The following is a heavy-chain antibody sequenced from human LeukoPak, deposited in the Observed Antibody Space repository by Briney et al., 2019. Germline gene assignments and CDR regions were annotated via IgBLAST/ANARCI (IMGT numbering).Heavy chain of an antibody. J-gene: IGHJ6*02. CDR1: GGSISSYY. Sequence: SETLSLTCTVSGGSISSYYWSWIRHPAGKGLELIGSIYTSGSTNYNPSLKSRVTMSVDTSKNQFSLKLSSVTAADTAVYYCARGGQYGSGSYYTYYYYGMDVWGQGTTVTVSS. CDR2: IYTSGST. D-gene: IGHD3-10*01. V-gene: IGHV4-4*07. CDR3: ARGGQYGSGSYYTYYYYGMDV.